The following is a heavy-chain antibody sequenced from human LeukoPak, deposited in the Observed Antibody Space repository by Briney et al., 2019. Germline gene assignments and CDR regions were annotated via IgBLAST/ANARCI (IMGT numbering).Heavy chain of an antibody. CDR3: AKGYDFWSCYGLYYYYYGLDV. Sequence: GGSLRLSCAAYGFTFSRYAMSWVRQAPGKGMEWVSAISGSGGSTYYADSLKCQFPIPSDHSKTTLYLQMNSLRAEHTAVYYCAKGYDFWSCYGLYYYYYGLDVWGQGTTVTVSS. CDR2: ISGSGGST. J-gene: IGHJ6*02. V-gene: IGHV3-23*01. D-gene: IGHD3-3*01. CDR1: GFTFSRYA.